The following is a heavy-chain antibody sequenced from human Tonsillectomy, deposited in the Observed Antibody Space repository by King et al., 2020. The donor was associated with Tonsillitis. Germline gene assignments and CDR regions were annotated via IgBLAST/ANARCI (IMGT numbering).Heavy chain of an antibody. CDR2: ITSGSTYI. D-gene: IGHD4-11*01. CDR3: ARLDYNYYYYAMDV. Sequence: VQLVESGGGVVKPGGSLRLSCVASGFTFIRYTMNWVRQAPGKGLEWVSSITSGSTYIYYADPVKGRFTISRDNAKNSLFLQTNSLRAEDTAVYYCARLDYNYYYYAMDVWGQGTTVTVSS. V-gene: IGHV3-21*01. J-gene: IGHJ6*02. CDR1: GFTFIRYT.